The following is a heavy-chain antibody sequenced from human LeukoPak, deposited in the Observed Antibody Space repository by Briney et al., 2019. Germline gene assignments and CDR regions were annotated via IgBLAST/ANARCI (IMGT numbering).Heavy chain of an antibody. V-gene: IGHV4-38-2*02. J-gene: IGHJ4*02. CDR1: GFSISSGHY. CDR2: VYQSGTT. CDR3: ARIFIRTGYSSYFDC. Sequence: SETLSLTCTVSGFSISSGHYWGWVRQPPGAGLEWIGSVYQSGTTYYNPSLKSRVTTSVDMSKNQFSLRLRPVTAADTAVYYCARIFIRTGYSSYFDCWGQGTLVTVSS. D-gene: IGHD3/OR15-3a*01.